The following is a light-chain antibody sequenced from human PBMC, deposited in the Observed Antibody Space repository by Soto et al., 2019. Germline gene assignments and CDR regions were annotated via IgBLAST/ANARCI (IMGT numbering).Light chain of an antibody. J-gene: IGLJ2*01. Sequence: QSALTQPASVSGSPGQSITISCTGTSSDVGGYNYVSWYQQHPGKAPKLMIYDVSNRPSGVSNRFSGSKSGNTASLTISGLQAEVEADCSSYTSSSTVVFGGGTKLTVL. CDR2: DVS. CDR3: SSYTSSSTVV. CDR1: SSDVGGYNY. V-gene: IGLV2-14*01.